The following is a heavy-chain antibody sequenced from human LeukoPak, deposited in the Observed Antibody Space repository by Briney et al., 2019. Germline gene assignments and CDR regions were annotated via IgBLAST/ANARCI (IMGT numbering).Heavy chain of an antibody. CDR2: IYYSGST. Sequence: SETLSLTCTVSGGSISSSSYYWGWIRQPPGKGLEWIGSIYYSGSTYYNPSLKSRVIISVDTSKNQFSLKLSSVTAADTAVYYCARALGDFYYGSSGPSEFQHWGQGTLVTVSS. D-gene: IGHD3-22*01. CDR1: GGSISSSSYY. CDR3: ARALGDFYYGSSGPSEFQH. V-gene: IGHV4-39*07. J-gene: IGHJ1*01.